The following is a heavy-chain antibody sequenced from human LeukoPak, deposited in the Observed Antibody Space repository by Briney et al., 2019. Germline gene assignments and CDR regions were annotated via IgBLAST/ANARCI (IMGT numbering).Heavy chain of an antibody. Sequence: ASVKVPCKASGYTFTGYYMHWVRQAPGQGLEWMGRINPNSGGTNYAQKFQGRVTMTRDTSISTAYMELSRLRSDDTAVYYCARADCSSSCPFDYWGQGTLVTVSS. CDR1: GYTFTGYY. CDR3: ARADCSSSCPFDY. J-gene: IGHJ4*02. D-gene: IGHD6-13*01. V-gene: IGHV1-2*06. CDR2: INPNSGGT.